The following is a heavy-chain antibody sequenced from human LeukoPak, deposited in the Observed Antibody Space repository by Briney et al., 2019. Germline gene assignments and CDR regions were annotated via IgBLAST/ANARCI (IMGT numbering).Heavy chain of an antibody. V-gene: IGHV3-30-3*01. CDR3: ARDPANGPVGY. J-gene: IGHJ4*02. CDR1: GFTFSSYA. D-gene: IGHD2-2*01. Sequence: PGGSLRLSCAASGFTFSSYAMHWVRQAPGKGLEWVAVISYDGSNKYYADSVKSRFTISRDNSKNTLYLQMNSLRAEDTAVYYCARDPANGPVGYWGQGTLVTVSS. CDR2: ISYDGSNK.